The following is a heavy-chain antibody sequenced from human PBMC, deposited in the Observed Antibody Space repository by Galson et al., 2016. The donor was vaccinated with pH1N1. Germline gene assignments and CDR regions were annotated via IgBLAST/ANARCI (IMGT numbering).Heavy chain of an antibody. J-gene: IGHJ4*02. Sequence: PALVKPTQTLTLTCTFSGFSLSTSGVGVGWIRQPPGKALEWLALIYWNDDKRYSPSLKSRLTITKDTSKNQVVLTMTNMDPMDTATYYCAHLESCGGDSYFDYWGQGTLVTVSS. D-gene: IGHD3-16*01. CDR1: GFSLSTSGVG. CDR3: AHLESCGGDSYFDY. CDR2: IYWNDDK. V-gene: IGHV2-5*01.